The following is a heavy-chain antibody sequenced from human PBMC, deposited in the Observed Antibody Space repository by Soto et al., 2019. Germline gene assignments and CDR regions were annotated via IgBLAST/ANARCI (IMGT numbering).Heavy chain of an antibody. CDR2: VYYTGST. V-gene: IGHV4-59*03. J-gene: IGHJ4*02. D-gene: IGHD1-26*01. CDR3: VRWVGHFDF. Sequence: QVQLQESGPGLVKPSETLSLTCTVSGGSISSFHWSWIRQPPGKGLEWIGYVYYTGSTNYNPSFKGRVTISVDTSKNQFSLKLTSVTAADTAVYYCVRWVGHFDFWGQGTLVTVSS. CDR1: GGSISSFH.